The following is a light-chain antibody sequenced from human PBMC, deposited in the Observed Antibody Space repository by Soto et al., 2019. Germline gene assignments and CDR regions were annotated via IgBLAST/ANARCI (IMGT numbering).Light chain of an antibody. CDR2: SNN. J-gene: IGLJ2*01. Sequence: QSVLTQPPSASGTPGQRVTISCSGSSSNIGSNTVNWYQQLPGTAPQLLIYSNNQRPSGVPDRFSGSTSGTSASLAISGLQSEDEADYYCAAWDDSLNGVVFGGGTKLTVL. CDR3: AAWDDSLNGVV. V-gene: IGLV1-44*01. CDR1: SSNIGSNT.